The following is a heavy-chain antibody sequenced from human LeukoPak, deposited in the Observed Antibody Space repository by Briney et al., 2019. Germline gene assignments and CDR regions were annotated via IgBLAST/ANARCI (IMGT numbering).Heavy chain of an antibody. Sequence: PGGSLRLSCAASGFTFSSYGMHWVRQAPGKGLEWVAVIWYDGSNKYYADSVKGRFTISRDNAKNTLYLQMNSLRAEDTAVYYCARNIYGYGMDVWGQGTTVTVSS. D-gene: IGHD2/OR15-2a*01. CDR3: ARNIYGYGMDV. CDR2: IWYDGSNK. CDR1: GFTFSSYG. J-gene: IGHJ6*02. V-gene: IGHV3-33*03.